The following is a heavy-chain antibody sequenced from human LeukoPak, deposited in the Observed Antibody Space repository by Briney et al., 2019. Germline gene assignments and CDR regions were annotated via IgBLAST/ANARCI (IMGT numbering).Heavy chain of an antibody. J-gene: IGHJ4*02. V-gene: IGHV3-23*01. CDR2: ISGNGAHP. Sequence: GGSLRLSCEASEFILSSYAMSWVRQAPGKGLEWVSSISGNGAHPYYADSVKGRFTISRDNSKNTLYLQMNSLRAEDTAVYYCAKSHYDFWSGQYYFDYWGQGTLVTVSS. D-gene: IGHD3-3*01. CDR1: EFILSSYA. CDR3: AKSHYDFWSGQYYFDY.